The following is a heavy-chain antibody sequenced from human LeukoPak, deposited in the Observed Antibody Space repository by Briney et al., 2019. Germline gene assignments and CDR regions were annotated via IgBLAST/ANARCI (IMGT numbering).Heavy chain of an antibody. CDR1: GFTFSSYA. CDR2: ISGSGGST. D-gene: IGHD1-26*01. V-gene: IGHV3-23*01. CDR3: AKALVGATYYFDY. J-gene: IGHJ4*02. Sequence: GGSLRLSCAASGFTFSSYAMSWVRQAPGKGLEWVSAISGSGGSTYYADSVKGRFTISRDNSKNTLYLQMNSLRAEDTAAYYCAKALVGATYYFDYWGQGTLVTVSS.